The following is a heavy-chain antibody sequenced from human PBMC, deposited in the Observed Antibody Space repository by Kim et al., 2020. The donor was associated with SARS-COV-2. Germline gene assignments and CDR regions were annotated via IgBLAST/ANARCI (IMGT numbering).Heavy chain of an antibody. CDR2: INHSGST. CDR3: ARGRGGTTVVTLWLGDY. CDR1: GGSFSGYY. J-gene: IGHJ4*01. V-gene: IGHV4-34*01. Sequence: SETLSLTCAVYGGSFSGYYWSWIRQPPGKGLEWIGEINHSGSTNYNPSLKSRVTISVDTSKNQFSLKLSSVTAADTAVYYCARGRGGTTVVTLWLGDY. D-gene: IGHD4-17*01.